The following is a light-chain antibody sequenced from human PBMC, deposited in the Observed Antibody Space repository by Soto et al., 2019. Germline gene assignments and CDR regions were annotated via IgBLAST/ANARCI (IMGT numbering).Light chain of an antibody. CDR3: QDHGNSTGT. CDR1: QSVDYNN. Sequence: EIVLTQSPGTLSLSPGERATLSCRASQSVDYNNLAWYQQKPGQAPRLLISHASRRATGIPDRFSGSGSGTDFTLTISRLEPEDYAVYHCQDHGNSTGTFGQGTKVDIK. J-gene: IGKJ1*01. CDR2: HAS. V-gene: IGKV3-20*01.